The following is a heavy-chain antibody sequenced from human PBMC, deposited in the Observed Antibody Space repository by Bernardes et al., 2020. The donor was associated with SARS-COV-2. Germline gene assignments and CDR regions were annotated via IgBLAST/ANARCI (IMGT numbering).Heavy chain of an antibody. CDR2: ISWNSGSI. Sequence: SLRLSCAASGFTFDDYAMHWVRQAPGKGLEWVSGISWNSGSIGYADSVKGRFTISRDNAKNSLYLQMNSLRAEDTALYYCAKLCSGGSCYSEPDYWGQGTLVTVSS. CDR3: AKLCSGGSCYSEPDY. J-gene: IGHJ4*02. V-gene: IGHV3-9*01. D-gene: IGHD2-15*01. CDR1: GFTFDDYA.